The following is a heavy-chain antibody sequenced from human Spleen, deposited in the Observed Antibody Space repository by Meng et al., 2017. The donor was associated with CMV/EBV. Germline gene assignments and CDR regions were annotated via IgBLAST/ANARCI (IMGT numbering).Heavy chain of an antibody. CDR1: GITVSNYG. CDR2: IRYDGSNE. D-gene: IGHD3-10*01. V-gene: IGHV3-30*02. J-gene: IGHJ6*02. CDR3: AKDRYYSGAGSYGMDA. Sequence: GGSLRLSCAASGITVSNYGIRWVRRAPGKGLEWVAFIRYDGSNEHYVDSVKGRFSISRDNSKNALYLQMNSLRAEDTAVYYCAKDRYYSGAGSYGMDAWGQGTTVTVSS.